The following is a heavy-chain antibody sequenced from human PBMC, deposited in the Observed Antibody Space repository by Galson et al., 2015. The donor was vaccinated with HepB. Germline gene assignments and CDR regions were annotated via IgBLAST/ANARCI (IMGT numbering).Heavy chain of an antibody. J-gene: IGHJ3*02. D-gene: IGHD6-6*01. V-gene: IGHV5-10-1*01. CDR3: ARQGGPGSPSGDEAFDI. CDR2: IDPSDSYT. CDR1: GYSFTSYW. Sequence: QSGAEVKKPGESLRISCKGSGYSFTSYWISWVRQMPGKGLEWMGRIDPSDSYTNYSPSFQGHVTISADKSISTAYLQWSSLKASDTAMYYCARQGGPGSPSGDEAFDIWGQGTMVTVSS.